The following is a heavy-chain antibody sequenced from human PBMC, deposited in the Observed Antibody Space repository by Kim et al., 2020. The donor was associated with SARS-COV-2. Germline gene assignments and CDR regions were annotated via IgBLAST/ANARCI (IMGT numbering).Heavy chain of an antibody. V-gene: IGHV4-59*01. CDR3: ARGWYSSSPGFDP. CDR1: GGSISSYY. D-gene: IGHD6-6*01. CDR2: IYYSGST. Sequence: SETLSLTCTVSGGSISSYYWSWIRQPPGKGLEWIGYIYYSGSTNYNPSLKSRVTISVDTSKNQFSLKLSSVTAADTAVYYCARGWYSSSPGFDPWGQGTLVTVSS. J-gene: IGHJ5*02.